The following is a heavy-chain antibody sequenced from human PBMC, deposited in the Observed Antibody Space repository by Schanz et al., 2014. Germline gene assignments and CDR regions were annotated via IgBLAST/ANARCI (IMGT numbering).Heavy chain of an antibody. Sequence: EADLVESGGGLIQRGESLRLSCSASGFSFSSYSMNWVRQAPGKGLEWVSDISSGSSYANYADSVKGRFTISRDNAKNSLYLQMNSLRAEDTSVYYCARYFDDRRGYGSGYCLGDCMDVWGQGTTVTVSS. CDR1: GFSFSSYS. V-gene: IGHV3-48*04. CDR3: ARYFDDRRGYGSGYCLGDCMDV. J-gene: IGHJ6*02. CDR2: ISSGSSYA. D-gene: IGHD3-10*01.